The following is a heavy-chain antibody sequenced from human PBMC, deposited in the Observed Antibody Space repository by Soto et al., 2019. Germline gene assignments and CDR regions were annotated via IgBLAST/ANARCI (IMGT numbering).Heavy chain of an antibody. CDR3: ARDARGVLLWFGELFLASYFDY. CDR1: GFTFSSYA. J-gene: IGHJ4*02. D-gene: IGHD3-10*01. V-gene: IGHV3-30-3*01. Sequence: GGSLRLSCAASGFTFSSYAMHWVRQAPGKGLEWVAVISYDGSNKYYADSVKGRFTISRDNSKNTLYLQMNSLRAEDTAVYYCARDARGVLLWFGELFLASYFDYWGQGTLVTVSS. CDR2: ISYDGSNK.